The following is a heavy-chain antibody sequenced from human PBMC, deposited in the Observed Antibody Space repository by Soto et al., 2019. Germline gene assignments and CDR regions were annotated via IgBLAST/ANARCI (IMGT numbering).Heavy chain of an antibody. V-gene: IGHV3-30-3*01. CDR3: AREREKFWRGYYDY. CDR1: GFTFSSYA. D-gene: IGHD3-3*01. Sequence: GSLRLSCAASGFTFSSYAMHWVRQAPGKGLEWVAVISYDGSNKYYADSVKGRFTISRDNSKNTLYLQMNSLRAEDTAVYYCAREREKFWRGYYDYWGQGT. J-gene: IGHJ4*02. CDR2: ISYDGSNK.